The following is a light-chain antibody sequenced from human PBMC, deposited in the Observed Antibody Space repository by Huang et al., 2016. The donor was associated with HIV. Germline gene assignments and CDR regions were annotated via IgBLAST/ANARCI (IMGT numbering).Light chain of an antibody. J-gene: IGKJ2*01. Sequence: DIVMTQTPASLAVSLGERATIKCKSSQSVLYNSNNKNYLAWYQQKPGQPPKLLIYWASTREAGVPDRFSGSGSGTDFTLTISSLQAEDLAVYYCQQYYTTPYTFGQGTKLEIK. CDR2: WAS. V-gene: IGKV4-1*01. CDR1: QSVLYNSNNKNY. CDR3: QQYYTTPYT.